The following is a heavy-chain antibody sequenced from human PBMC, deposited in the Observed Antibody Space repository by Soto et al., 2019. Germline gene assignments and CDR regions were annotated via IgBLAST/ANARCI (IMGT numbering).Heavy chain of an antibody. CDR3: ARDSVAIWFDP. CDR1: GFTFSSYS. D-gene: IGHD2-21*01. Sequence: EVQLVESGGGLVKPGGSLRLSCAASGFTFSSYSMNWVRQAPGKGLEWVSSISSSSSYIYYADSVKGRFTISRDDAKNSLYLQMNSLRAEDTAVYYCARDSVAIWFDPWGQGTLVTVSS. V-gene: IGHV3-21*01. J-gene: IGHJ5*02. CDR2: ISSSSSYI.